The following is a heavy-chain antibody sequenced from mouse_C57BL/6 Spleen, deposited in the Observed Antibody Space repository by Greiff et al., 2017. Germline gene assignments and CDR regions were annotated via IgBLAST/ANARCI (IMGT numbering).Heavy chain of an antibody. V-gene: IGHV1-69*01. Sequence: VQLQQPGAELVMPGASVKLSCKASGYTFTSYWMHWVKQRPGQGLEWIGEIDPSDSYTNYNQKFKGKSTLTVDKSSSTAYMQLSSLTSEDSAVYYCAQAWFAYWGQGTLVTVSA. CDR3: AQAWFAY. CDR1: GYTFTSYW. CDR2: IDPSDSYT. J-gene: IGHJ3*01.